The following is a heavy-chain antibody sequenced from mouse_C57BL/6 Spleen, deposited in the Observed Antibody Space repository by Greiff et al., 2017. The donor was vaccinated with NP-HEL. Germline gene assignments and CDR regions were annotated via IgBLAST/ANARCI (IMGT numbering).Heavy chain of an antibody. V-gene: IGHV1-50*01. J-gene: IGHJ2*01. CDR1: GYTFTSYW. D-gene: IGHD1-1*01. CDR2: IDPSDSYT. CDR3: ARTLLNYFDY. Sequence: VQLQQPGAELVKPGASVKLSCKASGYTFTSYWMQWVKQRPGQGLEWIGEIDPSDSYTNYNQKFKGKATLTVDTSSSTAYMQLSSLTSEDSAVYYCARTLLNYFDYWGQGTTLTVSS.